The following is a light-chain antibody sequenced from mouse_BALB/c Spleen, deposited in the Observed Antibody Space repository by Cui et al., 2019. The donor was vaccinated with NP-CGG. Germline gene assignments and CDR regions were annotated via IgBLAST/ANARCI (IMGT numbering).Light chain of an antibody. CDR3: ALWYSNLWV. V-gene: IGLV1*01. J-gene: IGLJ1*01. Sequence: QAVVPQESELTTSPGETVTLTCRSSTGAVATSNYANWVQEKPDHLFTGLIGGTNNRAPGVPARFSGSLIGDKAALTITGAQTEDEAIYFCALWYSNLWVFGGGTKLTVL. CDR1: TGAVATSNY. CDR2: GTN.